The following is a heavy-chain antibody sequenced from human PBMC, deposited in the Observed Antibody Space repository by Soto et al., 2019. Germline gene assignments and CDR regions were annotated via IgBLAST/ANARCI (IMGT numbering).Heavy chain of an antibody. J-gene: IGHJ4*02. D-gene: IGHD5-12*01. CDR1: GGSISSGDYY. CDR3: ARIDGYNHHIDY. V-gene: IGHV4-30-4*01. Sequence: ASETLSLTCTVSGGSISSGDYYWSWIRQPPGKGLEWIGYIYYSGSTYYNPSLKSRVTISVDTSKNQFSLKLSSVTAADTAVYYCARIDGYNHHIDYWGQGTLVTVSS. CDR2: IYYSGST.